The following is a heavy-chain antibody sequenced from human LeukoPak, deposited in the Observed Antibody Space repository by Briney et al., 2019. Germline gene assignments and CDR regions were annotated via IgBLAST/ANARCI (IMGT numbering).Heavy chain of an antibody. CDR1: GFTVSSNY. Sequence: GGSLRLSCAASGFTVSSNYMSWVRQAPGKGLEWIAVIYSGGSTYYADSVKGRITISRHNSKNTLFLQMNSLRAEDMAVYYCARVGPGYSSGYDAFDIWGERTMVNVSS. CDR3: ARVGPGYSSGYDAFDI. D-gene: IGHD6-19*01. CDR2: IYSGGST. V-gene: IGHV3-53*04. J-gene: IGHJ3*02.